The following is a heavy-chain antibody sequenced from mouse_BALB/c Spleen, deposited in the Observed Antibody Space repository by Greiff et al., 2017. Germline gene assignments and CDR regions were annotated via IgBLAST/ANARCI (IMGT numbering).Heavy chain of an antibody. J-gene: IGHJ3*01. Sequence: EVKLMESGPGLVKPSQSLSLTCSVTGYSITSGYYWNWIRQFPGNKLEWMGYISYDGSNNYNPSLKNRISITRDTSKNQFFLKLNSVTTEDTATYYCARGRETWFAYWGQGTLVTVSA. CDR1: GYSITSGYY. V-gene: IGHV3-6*02. CDR3: ARGRETWFAY. CDR2: ISYDGSN.